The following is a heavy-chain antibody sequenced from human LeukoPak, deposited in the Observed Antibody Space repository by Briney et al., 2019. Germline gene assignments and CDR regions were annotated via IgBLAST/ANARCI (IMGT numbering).Heavy chain of an antibody. D-gene: IGHD2-21*01. Sequence: PGGSLRLSCAASGFTFSNYGMHWVRQAPGKGLEWVALIWYDGSNKYYTDSVKGRLTISRDNPKDTLFLQMNSLRVEDTAVYYCAREGPRGDSQFDYWGQGTLVTVSS. J-gene: IGHJ4*02. V-gene: IGHV3-33*01. CDR1: GFTFSNYG. CDR3: AREGPRGDSQFDY. CDR2: IWYDGSNK.